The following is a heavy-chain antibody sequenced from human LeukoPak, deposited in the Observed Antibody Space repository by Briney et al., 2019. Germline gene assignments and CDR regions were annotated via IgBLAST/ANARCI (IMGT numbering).Heavy chain of an antibody. CDR2: INHSGST. CDR3: ARGRPYYYDSSGYYYGVGYYYMDV. D-gene: IGHD3-22*01. CDR1: GGSFSVYY. Sequence: SETLSLTCAVYGGSFSVYYWSWIRQPPGKGLECIGEINHSGSTYYNPRLKSRVTISVDTYKNQFSLKLSSVTDADTAVYYCARGRPYYYDSSGYYYGVGYYYMDVWGKGATVTVSS. J-gene: IGHJ6*03. V-gene: IGHV4-34*01.